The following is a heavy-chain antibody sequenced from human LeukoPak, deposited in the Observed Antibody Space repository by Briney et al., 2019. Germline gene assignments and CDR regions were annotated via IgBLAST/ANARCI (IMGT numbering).Heavy chain of an antibody. CDR3: ARDDYGDYVNDY. Sequence: ASVKVSCKASGYTFTSYGISWVRQAPGQGLEWMGWISAYNGNTNYAQKLRGRVTMTTDTSTSTAYMELRSLRSDDTAVYYCARDDYGDYVNDYWGQGTLVTVAS. CDR1: GYTFTSYG. CDR2: ISAYNGNT. V-gene: IGHV1-18*01. D-gene: IGHD4-17*01. J-gene: IGHJ4*02.